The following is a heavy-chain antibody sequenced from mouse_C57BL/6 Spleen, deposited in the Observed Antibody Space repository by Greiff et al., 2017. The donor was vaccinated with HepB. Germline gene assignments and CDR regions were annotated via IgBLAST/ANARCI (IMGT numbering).Heavy chain of an antibody. V-gene: IGHV14-1*01. CDR2: IGPEDGDT. J-gene: IGHJ2*01. D-gene: IGHD1-1*01. Sequence: EVQLQQSGAELVRPGASVKLSCTASGFNIKDYYMHWVKQRPEQGLEWIGRIGPEDGDTEYAPKFQGKATMTADTSSNTAYMQLSSLTSEDTAVYYCTSLRYYGIPYYFDYWGQGATLTVSS. CDR3: TSLRYYGIPYYFDY. CDR1: GFNIKDYY.